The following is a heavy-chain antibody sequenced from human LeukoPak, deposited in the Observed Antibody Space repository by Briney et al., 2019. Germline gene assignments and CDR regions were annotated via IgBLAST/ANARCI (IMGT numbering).Heavy chain of an antibody. J-gene: IGHJ1*01. CDR2: IWYDGSNK. CDR1: GFTFSSYG. CDR3: ASVYDSSGYYSQYFQH. Sequence: GGSLRLSCAASGFTFSSYGMHWVRQAPGKGLEWVAVIWYDGSNKYYADSVKGRFTISRDNSKNTLYLQMNSLRAEDTAVYYCASVYDSSGYYSQYFQHWGQGTLVTVSS. D-gene: IGHD3-22*01. V-gene: IGHV3-33*01.